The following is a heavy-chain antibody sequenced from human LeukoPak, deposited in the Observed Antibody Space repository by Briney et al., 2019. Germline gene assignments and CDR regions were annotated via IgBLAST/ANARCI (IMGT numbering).Heavy chain of an antibody. D-gene: IGHD6-19*01. Sequence: GGSLRLSCAVSGFTLSTYSMSWVRQAPGKGLEGVSSISGRRSDIYYADSVKGRFTISSDNAKKSLYMQMNSLRAEDTAVYYCARGPGIAVAPLQPWGQGTLVTVSS. CDR2: ISGRRSDI. CDR3: ARGPGIAVAPLQP. J-gene: IGHJ1*01. CDR1: GFTLSTYS. V-gene: IGHV3-21*01.